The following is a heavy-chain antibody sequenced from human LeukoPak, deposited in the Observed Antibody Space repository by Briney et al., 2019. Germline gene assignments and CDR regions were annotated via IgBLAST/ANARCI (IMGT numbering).Heavy chain of an antibody. CDR1: GGSISSYY. D-gene: IGHD3-10*01. CDR3: ARHRYYYGSGSYSFDY. J-gene: IGHJ4*02. V-gene: IGHV4-59*08. Sequence: PSQTLSLTCTVSGGSISSYYWSWIRQPPGKGLEWIGHISYSGITKYNPSLKSRVTISIDTSENHFSLKLSSVTAADTAVYYCARHRYYYGSGSYSFDYWGQGTLVTVSS. CDR2: ISYSGIT.